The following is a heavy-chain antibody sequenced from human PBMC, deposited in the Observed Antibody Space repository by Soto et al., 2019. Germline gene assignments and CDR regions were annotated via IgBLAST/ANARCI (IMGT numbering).Heavy chain of an antibody. Sequence: ASVKVSCKVSGYSHSGLFIHWVRQAPGKGLAWMGGLDAEDGETIYAQKLQGRGTMTEDTSTDTAYMELSSLTSEDTAMYYCATLPRTIERTPAAIWSFDSWGQGTLVTVSS. CDR2: LDAEDGET. V-gene: IGHV1-24*01. CDR1: GYSHSGLF. J-gene: IGHJ4*02. D-gene: IGHD2-2*01. CDR3: ATLPRTIERTPAAIWSFDS.